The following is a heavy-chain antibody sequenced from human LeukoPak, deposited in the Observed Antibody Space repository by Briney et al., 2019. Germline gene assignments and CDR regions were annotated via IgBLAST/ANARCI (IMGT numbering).Heavy chain of an antibody. CDR1: SGSISSHY. V-gene: IGHV4-59*11. D-gene: IGHD1-26*01. Sequence: PSQTLSLTCTVSSGSISSHYWSWIRQPPGKGLEWIGYIYYSGSTDYNPSLKSRVTISVDTPKNQFSLKLSSVTAADTAVYYCARGQDSGYIDYWGQGTLVTVSS. J-gene: IGHJ4*02. CDR3: ARGQDSGYIDY. CDR2: IYYSGST.